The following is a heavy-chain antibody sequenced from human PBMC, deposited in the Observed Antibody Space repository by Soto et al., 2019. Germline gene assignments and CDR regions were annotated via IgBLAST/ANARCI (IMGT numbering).Heavy chain of an antibody. CDR3: AIPPLAVAGTRVDY. CDR1: GFTFSSYG. J-gene: IGHJ4*02. D-gene: IGHD6-19*01. Sequence: QVQLVESGGGVVQPGRSLRLSCAASGFTFSSYGMHWVRQAPGKGLEWVAVISYDGSNKYYADSVKGRFTISRDKSKNTLYLQMNSLRAEDTAVYYCAIPPLAVAGTRVDYWGQGTLVTVSS. V-gene: IGHV3-30*03. CDR2: ISYDGSNK.